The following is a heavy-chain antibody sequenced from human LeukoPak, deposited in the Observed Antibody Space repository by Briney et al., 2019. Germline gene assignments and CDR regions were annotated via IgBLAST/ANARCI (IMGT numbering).Heavy chain of an antibody. CDR2: ISRNSGSI. CDR1: GFTFDDYA. J-gene: IGHJ2*01. V-gene: IGHV3-9*03. CDR3: AKARRSGSYSGSFDL. Sequence: PGGSLRLSCAASGFTFDDYAMHWVRQAPGKGLEWVSGISRNSGSIGYADSVKGRFTISRDNAKNSLYLQMNSLRAEDMALYYCAKARRSGSYSGSFDLWGRGTLVTVSS. D-gene: IGHD1-26*01.